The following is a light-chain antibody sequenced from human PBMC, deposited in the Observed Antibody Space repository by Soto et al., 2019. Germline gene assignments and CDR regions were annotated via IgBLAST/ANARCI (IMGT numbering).Light chain of an antibody. J-gene: IGKJ5*01. Sequence: DLQMTQSPSTLSASVGDRVTITCRASQSISSWLAWYQQKPGKAPKSLIYKASSLESGVPSRFSGGGSGTEFTLTISSLQPDDFATYNCQQYNSYPITFGQGTRLEIK. CDR2: KAS. CDR3: QQYNSYPIT. CDR1: QSISSW. V-gene: IGKV1-5*03.